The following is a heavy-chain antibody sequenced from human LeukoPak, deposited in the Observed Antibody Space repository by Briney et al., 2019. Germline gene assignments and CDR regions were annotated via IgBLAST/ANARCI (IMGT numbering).Heavy chain of an antibody. CDR3: AVHCSSTSWDFDY. CDR2: INHSGST. D-gene: IGHD2-2*01. V-gene: IGHV4-34*01. J-gene: IGHJ4*02. Sequence: SETLSLTCAVYGGSFSGYYWSWIRQPPGKGLEWIGEINHSGSTNYNPSLKSRVTISVDTSKNKLSLKLSSVTAADTAVYYCAVHCSSTSWDFDYWGQGTLVTVSP. CDR1: GGSFSGYY.